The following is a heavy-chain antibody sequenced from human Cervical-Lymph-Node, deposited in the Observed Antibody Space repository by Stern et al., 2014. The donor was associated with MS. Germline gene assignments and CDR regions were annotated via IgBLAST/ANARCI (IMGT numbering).Heavy chain of an antibody. Sequence: VQLVESGGGFVQPGGSLRLPCAASGFSLSSYWMHWVRHAPGTGMVWVSHINSDESNTSNGDPVKGRFTISRDDAKNTLYLQMNRLRAEDTAVYYCAGSYGDHYIDYWGQGTLVTVSS. V-gene: IGHV3-74*02. CDR1: GFSLSSYW. J-gene: IGHJ4*02. CDR2: INSDESNT. D-gene: IGHD4-17*01. CDR3: AGSYGDHYIDY.